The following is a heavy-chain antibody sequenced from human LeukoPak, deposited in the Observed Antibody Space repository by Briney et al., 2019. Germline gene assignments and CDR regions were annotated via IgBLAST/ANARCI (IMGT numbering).Heavy chain of an antibody. CDR2: IDSEGTGT. CDR3: VRDRGHTFGYLPDY. V-gene: IGHV3-74*01. CDR1: GFTFSSYW. D-gene: IGHD5-18*01. Sequence: GGSLRLSCAASGFTFSSYWFHWVRQVPGKGLMWVSRIDSEGTGTTYADSVRGRLTVSRDNAKNTLYLQMNGLRAEDTAKYYCVRDRGHTFGYLPDYWGQGTLVTVSS. J-gene: IGHJ4*02.